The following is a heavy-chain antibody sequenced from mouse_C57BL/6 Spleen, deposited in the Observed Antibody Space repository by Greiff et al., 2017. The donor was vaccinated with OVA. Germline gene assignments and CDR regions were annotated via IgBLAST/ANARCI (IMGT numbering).Heavy chain of an antibody. J-gene: IGHJ2*01. CDR2: INYDGSST. D-gene: IGHD2-5*01. V-gene: IGHV5-16*01. Sequence: EVKVVESEGGLVQPGSSMKLSCTASGFTFSDYYMAWVRQVPEKGLEWVANINYDGSSTYYLDSLKSRFIISRDNAKNILYLQMSSLKSEDTATYYCARYSNYLDYWGQGTTLTVSS. CDR3: ARYSNYLDY. CDR1: GFTFSDYY.